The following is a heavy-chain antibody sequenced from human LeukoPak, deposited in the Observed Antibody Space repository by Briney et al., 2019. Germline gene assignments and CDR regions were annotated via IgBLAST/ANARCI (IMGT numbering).Heavy chain of an antibody. Sequence: GGSLRLSCAASGFTFSSYAMSWVRQAPGKGLEWVSAISGSGGSTYYADSVKGRFTISRDNSKNTLYLQMNSLRAEDTAVYYCEKGGYSYGYAYWGQGTLVTVSS. J-gene: IGHJ4*02. V-gene: IGHV3-23*01. CDR2: ISGSGGST. CDR1: GFTFSSYA. D-gene: IGHD5-18*01. CDR3: EKGGYSYGYAY.